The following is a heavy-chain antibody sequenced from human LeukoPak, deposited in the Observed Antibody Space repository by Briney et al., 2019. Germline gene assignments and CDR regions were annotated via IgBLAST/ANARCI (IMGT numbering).Heavy chain of an antibody. J-gene: IGHJ4*02. CDR2: ISSSSSTI. D-gene: IGHD6-13*01. CDR3: ARGVAAAGRLVDY. Sequence: GGSLRLSCAASGFTFSSYNMNWVRRAPGKGLEWVSYISSSSSTIYYADSVKGRFTISRDNAKNSLYLQMNSLRDEDTAVYYCARGVAAAGRLVDYWGQGTLVTVSS. V-gene: IGHV3-48*02. CDR1: GFTFSSYN.